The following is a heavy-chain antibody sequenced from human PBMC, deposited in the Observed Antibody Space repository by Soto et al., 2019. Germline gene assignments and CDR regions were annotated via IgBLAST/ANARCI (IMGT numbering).Heavy chain of an antibody. Sequence: QVPLQESGPGLVKPSQTLSLTCTVSGGSISSGGYYWSWIRQHPGKGLEWIGYIYYSGSTYYNPSLKSRVTRSVDSSKNQFSLKLSSVTAADTAVYYCARESSSGYYYSPYFDYWGQGTLVTVSS. V-gene: IGHV4-31*03. D-gene: IGHD3-22*01. CDR3: ARESSSGYYYSPYFDY. J-gene: IGHJ4*02. CDR2: IYYSGST. CDR1: GGSISSGGYY.